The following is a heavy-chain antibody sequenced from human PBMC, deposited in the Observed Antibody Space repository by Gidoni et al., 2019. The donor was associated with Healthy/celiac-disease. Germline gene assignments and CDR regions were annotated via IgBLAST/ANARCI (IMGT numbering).Heavy chain of an antibody. D-gene: IGHD6-19*01. CDR2: IYPGDSDT. Sequence: EVQLVQSGAEVKKPGESLKISCTGSGYSFTIYWIGWVRQMPGKGLEWMGIIYPGDSDTRYSPSFQGQVTISADKSISTAYLQWSSLKASDTAMYYCARPADSSGWVDHYGMDVWGQGTTVTVSS. CDR1: GYSFTIYW. CDR3: ARPADSSGWVDHYGMDV. J-gene: IGHJ6*02. V-gene: IGHV5-51*01.